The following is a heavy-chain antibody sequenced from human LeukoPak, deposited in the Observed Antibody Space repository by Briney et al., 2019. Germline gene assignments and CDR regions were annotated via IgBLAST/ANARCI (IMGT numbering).Heavy chain of an antibody. V-gene: IGHV3-23*01. CDR3: AKNGSGTSRAFDV. CDR2: ISGSGGVT. D-gene: IGHD3-10*01. J-gene: IGHJ3*01. CDR1: GFTFSSSA. Sequence: GGSLRLSCAASGFTFSSSAMSWVRQAPGKGLEGVSAISGSGGVTYYRDSVKGRFTVSRDNSKNTLYLQMNSLRAEDTALYYCAKNGSGTSRAFDVWGQGTMVTVSS.